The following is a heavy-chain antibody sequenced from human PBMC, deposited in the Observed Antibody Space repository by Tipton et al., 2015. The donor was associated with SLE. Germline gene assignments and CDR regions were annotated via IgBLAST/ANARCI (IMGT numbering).Heavy chain of an antibody. Sequence: TLSLTCTVSGGSISSGSYYWSWIRQPAGKGLEWIGRIYTSGSTNYNPSLKSRVTISVDTSKNQFSLKLSSVTAADTAVYYCARAAYYGSGSQGYYFDYWGQGTLVTVSS. CDR1: GGSISSGSYY. CDR2: IYTSGST. V-gene: IGHV4-61*02. D-gene: IGHD3-10*01. J-gene: IGHJ4*02. CDR3: ARAAYYGSGSQGYYFDY.